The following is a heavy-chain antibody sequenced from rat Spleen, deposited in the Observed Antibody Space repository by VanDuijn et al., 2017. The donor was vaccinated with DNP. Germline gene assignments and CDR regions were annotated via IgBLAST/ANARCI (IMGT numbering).Heavy chain of an antibody. Sequence: EVQLVESGGGLVQPGRSLKLSCAASGFTFSNFYMAWVRQAPKKGLEWVAAISPSGSSTYYRDSVRGRFTITRDNAKSTLYLQMNSLRSEDMATYYCARWGGDYFDYWGQGVMVTVSS. CDR3: ARWGGDYFDY. CDR1: GFTFSNFY. J-gene: IGHJ2*01. CDR2: ISPSGSST. V-gene: IGHV5-22*01.